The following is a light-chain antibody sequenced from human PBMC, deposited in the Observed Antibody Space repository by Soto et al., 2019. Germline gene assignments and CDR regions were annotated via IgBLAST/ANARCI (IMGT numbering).Light chain of an antibody. CDR3: MQTIQLPLT. CDR1: QSLLHRDGKTY. CDR2: QVS. J-gene: IGKJ4*01. Sequence: DIVMPQTPFSLSVTPGQPASISCKSSQSLLHRDGKTYLYWHLQRPGQSPQGLTQQVSNRFSGVPDRFSGSGSGTDFTLRISRVEAEDVGLYYCMQTIQLPLTFGGVTKVEIK. V-gene: IGKV2D-29*02.